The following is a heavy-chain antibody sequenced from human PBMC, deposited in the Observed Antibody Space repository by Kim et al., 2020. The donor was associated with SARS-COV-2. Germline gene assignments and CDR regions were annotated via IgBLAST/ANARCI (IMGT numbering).Heavy chain of an antibody. CDR2: IYYSGST. D-gene: IGHD6-13*01. V-gene: IGHV4-39*01. Sequence: SETLSLTCTVSGGSISSSSYYWGWIRQPPGKGLEWIGSIYYSGSTYYNPSLKSRVTISVDTSKNQFSLKLSSVTAADTAVYYCASTVGYSSSWYRFGRSNWFDPWGQGTLVTVSS. CDR1: GGSISSSSYY. J-gene: IGHJ5*02. CDR3: ASTVGYSSSWYRFGRSNWFDP.